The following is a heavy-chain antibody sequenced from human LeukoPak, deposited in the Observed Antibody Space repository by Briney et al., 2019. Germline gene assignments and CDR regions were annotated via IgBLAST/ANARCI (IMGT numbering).Heavy chain of an antibody. V-gene: IGHV1-18*01. D-gene: IGHD6-13*01. CDR1: GYTFTSYG. Sequence: ASVKVSCKASGYTFTSYGISWVRQAPGQGPEWMGWISAYNGNTNYAQKLQGRVTMTTDTSTSTAYMELRSLRSDDTAVYYCAREDGDSSSWYGEFDYWGQGTLVTVSS. CDR2: ISAYNGNT. J-gene: IGHJ4*02. CDR3: AREDGDSSSWYGEFDY.